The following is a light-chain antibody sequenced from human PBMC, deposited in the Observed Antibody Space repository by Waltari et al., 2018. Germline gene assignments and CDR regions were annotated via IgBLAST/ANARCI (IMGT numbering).Light chain of an antibody. CDR2: RAS. CDR3: QQHGTLPAT. V-gene: IGKV3-20*01. Sequence: EIVLTQSPGTASLSPGERVTLSCRASQSVGSSSLALSQQKPGQAPRLVIYRASRRATGIPDRFSGSGSGTDFSLTISRLEPEDFAVYYCQQHGTLPATFGQGTKVEIK. CDR1: QSVGSSS. J-gene: IGKJ1*01.